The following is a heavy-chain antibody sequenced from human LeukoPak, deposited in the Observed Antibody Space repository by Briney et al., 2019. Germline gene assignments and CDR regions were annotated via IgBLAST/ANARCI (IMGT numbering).Heavy chain of an antibody. V-gene: IGHV4-59*08. D-gene: IGHD2-15*01. CDR1: GGSIRNYY. CDR2: IYYSGNS. Sequence: KPSETLSLTRTVSGGSIRNYYWSWIRQPPGKGLEWMGYIYYSGNSYYNPSLKSRLTISVDTSKNQFSLKLSSVTAADTAVYYCARHSVDCSGSTCYDYWGQGTLVTVSS. CDR3: ARHSVDCSGSTCYDY. J-gene: IGHJ4*02.